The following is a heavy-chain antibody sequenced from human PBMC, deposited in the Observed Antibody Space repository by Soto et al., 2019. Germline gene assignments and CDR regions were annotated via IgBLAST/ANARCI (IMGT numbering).Heavy chain of an antibody. CDR1: GGSLSNYY. CDR3: ARLPPCATSSCPLDF. Sequence: SETLSLTCTVSGGSLSNYYWSWIRQPPGKGLEWIGYIHYSGSTNYNPSLKSRVTISVDTSNNQFSLKLSSVTAADTAVYYCARLPPCATSSCPLDFWGQGSLVTVSS. J-gene: IGHJ4*02. CDR2: IHYSGST. D-gene: IGHD1-26*01. V-gene: IGHV4-59*08.